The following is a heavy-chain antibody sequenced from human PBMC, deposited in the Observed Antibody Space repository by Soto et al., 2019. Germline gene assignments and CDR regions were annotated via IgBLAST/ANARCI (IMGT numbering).Heavy chain of an antibody. CDR3: ARDGYCSSTSCPPYYYYYYGMDV. CDR2: ISAYNGNT. CDR1: GYTFTSYG. V-gene: IGHV1-18*01. D-gene: IGHD2-2*03. J-gene: IGHJ6*02. Sequence: ASVKVSCKASGYTFTSYGISWVRQAPGQGLEWMGWISAYNGNTDYAQKLQGRVTMTTDTSTSTAYMELRSLRSDDTAVYYCARDGYCSSTSCPPYYYYYYGMDVWGQGTTVTVSS.